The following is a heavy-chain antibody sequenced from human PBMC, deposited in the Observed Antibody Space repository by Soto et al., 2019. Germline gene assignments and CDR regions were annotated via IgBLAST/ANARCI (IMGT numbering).Heavy chain of an antibody. Sequence: QVQLVESGGGVVQPGRSLRLSCAASGFTFSSYGMHWVRQAPGKGLEWVAVISYDGSNKYYADSVKGRFTISRDNSKNTLYLQMNSLRAEDTAVYYCARRLELFVDYWGQGTLVTVSS. CDR3: ARRLELFVDY. J-gene: IGHJ4*02. CDR2: ISYDGSNK. CDR1: GFTFSSYG. D-gene: IGHD1-7*01. V-gene: IGHV3-30*03.